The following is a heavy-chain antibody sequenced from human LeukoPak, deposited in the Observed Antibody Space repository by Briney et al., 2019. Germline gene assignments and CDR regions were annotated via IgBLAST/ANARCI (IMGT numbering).Heavy chain of an antibody. CDR1: GGSISSSNW. J-gene: IGHJ4*02. D-gene: IGHD6-19*01. CDR3: ARVDSSGWLSFDY. CDR2: IYHSGST. V-gene: IGHV4-4*02. Sequence: PSGTLSLTCAVSGGSISSSNWWSWVRQPPVKGLEWIGEIYHSGSTNYNPSLKSRVTISVDKSKNQFSLKLSSVTAADTAVYYCARVDSSGWLSFDYWGQGTLVTVSS.